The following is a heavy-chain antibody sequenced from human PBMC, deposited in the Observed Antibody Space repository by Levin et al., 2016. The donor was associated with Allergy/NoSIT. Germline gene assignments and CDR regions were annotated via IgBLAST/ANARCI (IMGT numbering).Heavy chain of an antibody. J-gene: IGHJ4*02. D-gene: IGHD1-26*01. CDR3: ARRRTYSVNYYRGSDRAGYFDY. CDR2: ISYDGNNR. V-gene: IGHV3-30-3*01. Sequence: WIRQPPGKGLEWVAVISYDGNNRNYADSVKGRFTTSRDNSKNTLHLQMNSLRTEDTAVYYCARRRTYSVNYYRGSDRAGYFDYWGQGTLVTVSS.